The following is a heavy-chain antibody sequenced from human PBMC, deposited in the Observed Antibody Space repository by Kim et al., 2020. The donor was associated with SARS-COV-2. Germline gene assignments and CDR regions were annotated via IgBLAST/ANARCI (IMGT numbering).Heavy chain of an antibody. J-gene: IGHJ6*02. CDR3: TTLLRYFDWLAVKYYYYGMDV. V-gene: IGHV3-15*01. D-gene: IGHD3-9*01. Sequence: GGSLRLSCAASGFTFSNAWMSWVRQAPGKGLEWVGCIKSNTDGGTTDYAAPVKGRFTISRADSKNTLYLQMNSLKTEDTAVYYCTTLLRYFDWLAVKYYYYGMDVWGQGTTVTVSS. CDR2: IKSNTDGGTT. CDR1: GFTFSNAW.